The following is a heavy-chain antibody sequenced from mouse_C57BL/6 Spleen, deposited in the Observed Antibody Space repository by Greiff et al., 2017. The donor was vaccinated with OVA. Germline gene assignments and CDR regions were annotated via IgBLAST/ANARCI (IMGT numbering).Heavy chain of an antibody. Sequence: EVQRVESGGGLVKPGGSLKLSCAASGFTFSSYTMSWVRQTPEKRLEWVATISGGGGNTYYPDSVHGRFTIPSYNAKNTLYLQMSSLRSEDTALYYCARQQLRLHDYFDYWGQGTTLTVSS. CDR2: ISGGGGNT. CDR3: ARQQLRLHDYFDY. V-gene: IGHV5-9*01. D-gene: IGHD3-2*02. J-gene: IGHJ2*01. CDR1: GFTFSSYT.